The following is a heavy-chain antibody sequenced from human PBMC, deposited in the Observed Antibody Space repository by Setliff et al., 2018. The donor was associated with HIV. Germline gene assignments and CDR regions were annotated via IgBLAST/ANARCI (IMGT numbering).Heavy chain of an antibody. CDR3: ARGSVVTRSRGYYYYMDV. Sequence: SVKVSCKASGGTFSSYAISWVRQAPGQGLEWMGGIIPIFGAANYAQKFQGRVTITADESTSTAYMELSSLRSEDTAVYYCARGSVVTRSRGYYYYMDVWGKGTTVTVSS. J-gene: IGHJ6*03. CDR2: IIPIFGAA. D-gene: IGHD2-21*02. CDR1: GGTFSSYA. V-gene: IGHV1-69*13.